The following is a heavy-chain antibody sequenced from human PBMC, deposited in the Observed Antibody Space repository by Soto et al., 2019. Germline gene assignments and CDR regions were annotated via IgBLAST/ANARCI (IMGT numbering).Heavy chain of an antibody. CDR1: GYTFTGYY. Sequence: QVQLVQSGAEVKKPGASVKVSCKASGYTFTGYYMHWVRQAPGQGLEWMGWINPNRGGTNYAQKFQGRVTMTRDTSITTAYMELSRLRSDDTAVYYCARKVYGMDVWGQGTTVTVSS. CDR2: INPNRGGT. V-gene: IGHV1-2*02. J-gene: IGHJ6*02. CDR3: ARKVYGMDV.